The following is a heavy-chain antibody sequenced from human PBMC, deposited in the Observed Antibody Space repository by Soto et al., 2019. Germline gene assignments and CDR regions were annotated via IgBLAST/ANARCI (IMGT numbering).Heavy chain of an antibody. J-gene: IGHJ4*02. CDR2: TYYRSKWYN. D-gene: IGHD3-10*01. V-gene: IGHV6-1*01. CDR1: GDSVSSNSAV. Sequence: QTLSLTCVISGDSVSSNSAVWNWIRQSPSRGLEWLGRTYYRSKWYNDYTVSVKSRLTISKDTSKSQVVLAMTNMDPVDTATYYCARIWFGEVVPFDYWGQGTLVTVSS. CDR3: ARIWFGEVVPFDY.